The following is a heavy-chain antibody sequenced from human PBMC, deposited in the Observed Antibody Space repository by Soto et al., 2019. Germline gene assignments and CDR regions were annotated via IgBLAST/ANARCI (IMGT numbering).Heavy chain of an antibody. CDR1: GGSISSSSYY. Sequence: QLQLQESGPGLVKPSETLSLTCTVSGGSISSSSYYWGWIRQPPGKGLEWIGSIYYSGSTYYNPSLKSRVPISVDTSKTQFSLKLRSVTAADTAVYYCASRTPAIPISDQWGQGTLVTVSS. D-gene: IGHD2-15*01. J-gene: IGHJ4*02. CDR2: IYYSGST. V-gene: IGHV4-39*01. CDR3: ASRTPAIPISDQ.